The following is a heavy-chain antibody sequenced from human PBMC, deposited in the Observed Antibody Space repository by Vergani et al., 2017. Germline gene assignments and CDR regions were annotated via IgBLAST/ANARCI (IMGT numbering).Heavy chain of an antibody. CDR2: IHSSGTT. CDR3: ARDSWTSELRGVYWFDT. V-gene: IGHV4-61*02. CDR1: GGSITSGSFY. D-gene: IGHD3-10*01. Sequence: QVQLHESGPGLVKPSQTLSLTCTVSGGSITSGSFYWSSIRQPAGKGLEWIGRIHSSGTTNYNPSLKSRVTLSVDTSKNQLSLRMTSVTAADTAVYYCARDSWTSELRGVYWFDTWGQGTLVSVSS. J-gene: IGHJ5*02.